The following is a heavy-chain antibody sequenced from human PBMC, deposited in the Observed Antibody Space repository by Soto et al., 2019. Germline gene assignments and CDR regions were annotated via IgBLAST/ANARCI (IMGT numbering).Heavy chain of an antibody. CDR2: IIPIFGTA. V-gene: IGHV1-69*13. J-gene: IGHJ6*02. Sequence: ASVKVSCKASGGTFSSYAISWVRQAPGQGLEWMGGIIPIFGTANYAQKFQGRVTITADESTSTAYMELSSLRSEDTAVNYCASPIVVVPAAMPGGYYYYGMDVWGQGTTVTVSS. CDR1: GGTFSSYA. CDR3: ASPIVVVPAAMPGGYYYYGMDV. D-gene: IGHD2-2*01.